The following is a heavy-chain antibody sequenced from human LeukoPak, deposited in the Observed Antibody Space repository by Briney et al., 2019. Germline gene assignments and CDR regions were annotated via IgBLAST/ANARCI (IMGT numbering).Heavy chain of an antibody. CDR3: AKEYSGYDFDY. CDR2: ISGSGGTA. Sequence: GGSLRLSCAASGFTLSSYEMSWVRQAPGKGLEWVSGISGSGGTAYYADSMRGRFTISRDNSKNTLYLQMNSLRAEDTAVYYCAKEYSGYDFDYWGQGTLVIVSS. D-gene: IGHD5-12*01. CDR1: GFTLSSYE. V-gene: IGHV3-23*01. J-gene: IGHJ4*02.